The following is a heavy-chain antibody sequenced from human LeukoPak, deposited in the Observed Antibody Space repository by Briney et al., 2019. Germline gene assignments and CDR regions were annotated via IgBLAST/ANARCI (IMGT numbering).Heavy chain of an antibody. D-gene: IGHD3-10*01. V-gene: IGHV3-7*01. Sequence: TGGSLRLSCVGPGLMFRDYWMNWVRQVRGRVLERVGNINEDGSVQDYVDSVRGRFSISRDNAKNSFYLQINNRRVEDTAIYYCATRESSMARSHWGQGTLVTVSS. CDR2: INEDGSVQ. CDR3: ATRESSMARSH. CDR1: GLMFRDYW. J-gene: IGHJ4*02.